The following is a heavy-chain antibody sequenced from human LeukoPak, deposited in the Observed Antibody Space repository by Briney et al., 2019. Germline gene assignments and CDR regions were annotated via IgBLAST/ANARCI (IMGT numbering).Heavy chain of an antibody. CDR2: INTNTGNP. CDR3: ARIAVAPRSWFDP. V-gene: IGHV7-4-1*02. J-gene: IGHJ5*02. CDR1: GYTFTSYA. D-gene: IGHD6-19*01. Sequence: ASVKVSCKASGYTFTSYATNWVRQASGQGLEWMGWINTNTGNPTYAQGFTGRFVFSLDTSVSTAYLQISSLKAEDTAVYYCARIAVAPRSWFDPWGQGTLVTVSS.